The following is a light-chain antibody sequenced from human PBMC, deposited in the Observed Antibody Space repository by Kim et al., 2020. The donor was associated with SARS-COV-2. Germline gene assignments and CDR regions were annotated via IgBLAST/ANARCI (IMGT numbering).Light chain of an antibody. V-gene: IGKV3-11*01. J-gene: IGKJ4*01. CDR3: QQRSNLLT. CDR2: DAS. Sequence: SLSAGERATLAWRARQSVSSYLAWYQQKPGQAPRLLIYDASNRATGIPARFSGSGSGTDFTLTISSLEPEDFAVYYCQQRSNLLTFGGGTKVDIK. CDR1: QSVSSY.